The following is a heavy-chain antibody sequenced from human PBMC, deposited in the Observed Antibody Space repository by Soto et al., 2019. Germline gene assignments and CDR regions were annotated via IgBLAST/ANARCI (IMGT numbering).Heavy chain of an antibody. J-gene: IGHJ4*02. CDR1: GYTFTDHY. CDR3: ASVRFVFVRGDPLDF. Sequence: VQMVQSGAEVNKPGASVKVSCQVSGYTFTDHYLHWVRQAPGHGLEWMGWINAGDGDTNYSHKFQGRISKTRDTSIKTAYLELSRLTSDDTAVYYCASVRFVFVRGDPLDFWGQETLVSVSS. V-gene: IGHV1-2*07. CDR2: INAGDGDT. D-gene: IGHD3-10*01.